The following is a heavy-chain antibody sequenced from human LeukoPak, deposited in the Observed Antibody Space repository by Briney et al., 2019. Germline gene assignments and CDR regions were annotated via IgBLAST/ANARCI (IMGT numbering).Heavy chain of an antibody. Sequence: GGSLRLSCAASGFTFSSSPMHWVRQAPGMGLEWVSVTSSDGSTKFYADSVKGRFTISRDNSKNTLNLQMDSLRAEDTAVYYCARDLHYYVAMDVWGQGTTVTVSS. CDR2: TSSDGSTK. CDR3: ARDLHYYVAMDV. V-gene: IGHV3-30-3*01. J-gene: IGHJ6*02. D-gene: IGHD3-10*02. CDR1: GFTFSSSP.